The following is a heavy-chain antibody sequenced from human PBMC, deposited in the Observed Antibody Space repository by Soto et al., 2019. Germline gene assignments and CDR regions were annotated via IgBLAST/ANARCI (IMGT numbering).Heavy chain of an antibody. CDR2: ISGSGGST. CDR3: ANGPAFSSGWYYFDY. CDR1: GFTFSSYA. D-gene: IGHD6-19*01. J-gene: IGHJ4*02. V-gene: IGHV3-23*01. Sequence: GGSLRLSCAASGFTFSSYAMSWVRQAPGKGLEWVSAISGSGGSTYYADSVKGRFTISRDNSKNTLYLQMNSLRAEDMAVYYCANGPAFSSGWYYFDYWGQGTLVTVSS.